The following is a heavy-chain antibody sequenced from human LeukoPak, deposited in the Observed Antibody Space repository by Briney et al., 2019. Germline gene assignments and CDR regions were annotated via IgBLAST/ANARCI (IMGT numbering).Heavy chain of an antibody. CDR3: AIMRGYSGYGLDY. D-gene: IGHD5-12*01. V-gene: IGHV4-4*07. CDR2: IYTTGNT. Sequence: SETLSLTCTVSGGSISSYYWSWIRQPAGKGLEWIGRIYTTGNTNYNPSLKSRLTMSVDTSKNHFSLNLTSVTPADTAVYYCAIMRGYSGYGLDYWGQGTLVTVSS. J-gene: IGHJ4*02. CDR1: GGSISSYY.